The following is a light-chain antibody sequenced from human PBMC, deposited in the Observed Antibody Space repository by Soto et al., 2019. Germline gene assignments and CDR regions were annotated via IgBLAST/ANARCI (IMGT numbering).Light chain of an antibody. CDR3: QQSYTSPRT. Sequence: DIQMTQSPCSLSASVGDRVTITCRASQSISTYLNWYQQKPGKAPRLLIYGASSLQSGAPSRFSGTGSGTDFALTISSLQAEDFATYYCQQSYTSPRTFGQGTKLEIK. J-gene: IGKJ2*01. V-gene: IGKV1-39*01. CDR1: QSISTY. CDR2: GAS.